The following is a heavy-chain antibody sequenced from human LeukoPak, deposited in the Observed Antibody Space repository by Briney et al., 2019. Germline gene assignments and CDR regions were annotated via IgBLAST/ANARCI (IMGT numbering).Heavy chain of an antibody. J-gene: IGHJ6*02. Sequence: SETLSLTCTVSGGSISRYYWSWIRQPAGKGLEWIGRIYTSGSTNYNPSLKSRVTMSVDTSKNQFSLKLSSVTAADTAVYYCARDPRIAADKFYYYYGMDVWGQGTTVTVSS. CDR3: ARDPRIAADKFYYYYGMDV. CDR1: GGSISRYY. D-gene: IGHD6-13*01. CDR2: IYTSGST. V-gene: IGHV4-4*07.